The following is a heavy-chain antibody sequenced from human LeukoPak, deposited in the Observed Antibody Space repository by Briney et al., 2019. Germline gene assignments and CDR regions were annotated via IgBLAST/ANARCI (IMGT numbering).Heavy chain of an antibody. D-gene: IGHD4-17*01. J-gene: IGHJ4*02. CDR1: GFTFSSYA. CDR2: ISGSGGST. V-gene: IGHV3-23*01. Sequence: GGSLRLSCAASGFTFSSYAMSWVSQAPGKGLEWVSAISGSGGSTYYADSVKGRFTISRDNSKNTLYLQMNSLRAEDTAVYYCAKDLEDDYGDIIDYWGQGTLVTVSS. CDR3: AKDLEDDYGDIIDY.